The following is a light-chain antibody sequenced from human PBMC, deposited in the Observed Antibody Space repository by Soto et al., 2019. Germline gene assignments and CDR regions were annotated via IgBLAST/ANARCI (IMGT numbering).Light chain of an antibody. Sequence: EIVLTQSAGTLSLSPGERATLSCRASQSVSNNYLAWYQQKPGQAPRLLIYGASTRATGLPARFSGTVSGTEFTLTINSLQAEDSAVYYCQQYYNWPRTFGQGTRLEIK. V-gene: IGKV3-15*01. CDR3: QQYYNWPRT. CDR1: QSVSNN. J-gene: IGKJ5*01. CDR2: GAS.